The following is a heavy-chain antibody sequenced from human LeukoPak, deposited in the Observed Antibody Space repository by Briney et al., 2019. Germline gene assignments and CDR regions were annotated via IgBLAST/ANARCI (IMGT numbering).Heavy chain of an antibody. D-gene: IGHD3-3*02. V-gene: IGHV4-59*11. CDR3: ATFSETPRYFAF. CDR2: INDSGST. CDR1: GGSISGPY. Sequence: SETLSLTCAVSGGSISGPYWSWIRQPPGKGLEFIGYINDSGSTNYNPSLKSRVTISIDTSKNQFSLKLRSVTTADTAVYYCATFSETPRYFAFAGQGTLVTVSS. J-gene: IGHJ4*02.